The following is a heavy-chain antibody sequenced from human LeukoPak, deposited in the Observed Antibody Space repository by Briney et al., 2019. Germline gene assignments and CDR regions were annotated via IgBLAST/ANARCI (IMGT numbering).Heavy chain of an antibody. V-gene: IGHV4-34*01. CDR3: ARGRRITMVRGVTIDY. CDR2: INHSGST. CDR1: GGSFSGYY. J-gene: IGHJ4*02. Sequence: PSETLSLTCAVYGGSFSGYYWSWIRQPPGKGLEWIGEINHSGSTNYNPSLKSRVTISVDTSKNQFSLKLSSVTAADTAVYYCARGRRITMVRGVTIDYWGQGTLVTVSS. D-gene: IGHD3-10*01.